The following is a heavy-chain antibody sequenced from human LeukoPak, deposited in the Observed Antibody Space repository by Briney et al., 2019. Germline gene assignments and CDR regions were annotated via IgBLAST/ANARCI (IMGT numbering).Heavy chain of an antibody. D-gene: IGHD3-10*01. CDR2: INHSGST. J-gene: IGHJ4*02. CDR3: ARGITMVRGVGDLFNY. Sequence: SETLSLTCAVYSGSFSGYYWSWIRQPPGKGLEWIGEINHSGSTNYNPSLKSRVTISVDSSKNQFSLKLSSVTAADTAVYYCARGITMVRGVGDLFNYWGQGTLVTVSS. CDR1: SGSFSGYY. V-gene: IGHV4-34*01.